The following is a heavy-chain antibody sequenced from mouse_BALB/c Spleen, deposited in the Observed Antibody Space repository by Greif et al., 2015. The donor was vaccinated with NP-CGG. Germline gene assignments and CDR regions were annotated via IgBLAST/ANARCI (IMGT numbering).Heavy chain of an antibody. Sequence: ESGPGLVKPSRSLSFTCSVTGYSITSGYYWNWIRQFPGNKLEWMGYISYDGSNNYNPSLKNRISITRDTSKNQFFLKLNSVTTEDTATYYCARDGNYYYAMDYWGQGTSVTVSS. CDR1: GYSITSGYY. J-gene: IGHJ4*01. V-gene: IGHV3-6*02. D-gene: IGHD2-1*01. CDR3: ARDGNYYYAMDY. CDR2: ISYDGSN.